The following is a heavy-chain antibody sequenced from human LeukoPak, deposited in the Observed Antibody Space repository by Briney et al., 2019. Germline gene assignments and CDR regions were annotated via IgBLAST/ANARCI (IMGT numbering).Heavy chain of an antibody. D-gene: IGHD3-16*01. CDR3: ARNQFSYGTNWFDP. J-gene: IGHJ5*02. CDR1: GGSIISSGYS. V-gene: IGHV4-39*01. CDR2: VYYTGST. Sequence: PSETLSLTCSVSGGSIISSGYSWAWIHQPPGKGLEWVASVYYTGSTYYNPSLQGRVTISIDTSKNQFSVRVTSVTAADTATYYCARNQFSYGTNWFDPWGPGTLVTVSS.